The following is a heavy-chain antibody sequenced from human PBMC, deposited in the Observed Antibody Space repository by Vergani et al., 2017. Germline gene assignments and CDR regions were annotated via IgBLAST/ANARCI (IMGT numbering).Heavy chain of an antibody. D-gene: IGHD2-15*01. CDR1: GVSMQSGSFY. Sequence: QVQLHESGPALVKPSETLSLICSVSGVSMQSGSFYWTWIRQTAERRLEWVGRVYPSGTTNYNPSLNGRVTIFVDKSKNLLSLRLNSVTAADTAVYFCARGSCLGGSCYKPLFDYWGQGILVTVSS. CDR3: ARGSCLGGSCYKPLFDY. J-gene: IGHJ4*02. V-gene: IGHV4-61*02. CDR2: VYPSGTT.